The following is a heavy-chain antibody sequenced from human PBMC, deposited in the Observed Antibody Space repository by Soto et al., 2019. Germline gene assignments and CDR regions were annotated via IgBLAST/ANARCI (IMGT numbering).Heavy chain of an antibody. J-gene: IGHJ4*02. Sequence: GGSLRLSCAASGFTFSTYSMNWVRQAPGKGLEWVSYISSSGSTIYYADSVKGRFTISRDNAKNSLYLQMNSLRAEDTAVYYCARDQPNVSRLGGYDYFDYWGQGTLVTVSS. CDR2: ISSSGSTI. CDR1: GFTFSTYS. CDR3: ARDQPNVSRLGGYDYFDY. V-gene: IGHV3-48*04. D-gene: IGHD5-12*01.